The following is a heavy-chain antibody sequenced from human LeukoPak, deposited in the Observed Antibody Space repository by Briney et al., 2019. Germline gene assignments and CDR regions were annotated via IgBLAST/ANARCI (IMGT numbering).Heavy chain of an antibody. CDR1: GGSISSYY. D-gene: IGHD6-13*01. Sequence: SETLSLTCTVSGGSISSYYWSWIRQPPGKGLEWIGYIYYSGSTNYNPSLKSRVTISVDTSKNQFSLKLSSVTAADTAVYYCARIIAAAGKFVYWGQGTLVTVSS. V-gene: IGHV4-59*08. J-gene: IGHJ4*02. CDR3: ARIIAAAGKFVY. CDR2: IYYSGST.